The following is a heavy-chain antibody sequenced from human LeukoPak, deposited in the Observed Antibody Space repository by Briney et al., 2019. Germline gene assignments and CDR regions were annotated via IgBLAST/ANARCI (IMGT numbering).Heavy chain of an antibody. V-gene: IGHV4-39*07. J-gene: IGHJ6*03. Sequence: SETLSLTCTVSGGSISSSSYYWSWIRQPPGKGLEWIGEINHSGSTNYNPSLKSRVTISVDTSKNQFSLKLSSVTAADTAVYYCARVISPDSYFYYSEYYYMDVWGKGTTVTVSS. D-gene: IGHD3-22*01. CDR1: GGSISSSSYY. CDR3: ARVISPDSYFYYSEYYYMDV. CDR2: INHSGST.